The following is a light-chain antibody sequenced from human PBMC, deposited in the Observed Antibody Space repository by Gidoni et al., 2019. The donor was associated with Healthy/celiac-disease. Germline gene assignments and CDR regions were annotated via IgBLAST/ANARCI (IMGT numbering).Light chain of an antibody. CDR3: QAWDSSTVV. J-gene: IGLJ2*01. CDR1: NLGDKY. Sequence: SYELTQPPSVSVSPGQTASITCSGDNLGDKYACWYQQKPGQSPVLVIYQDSKRPSGIPERFSGSNSGNTATLTICGTQAMDEADYYCQAWDSSTVVFGGGTKLTVL. V-gene: IGLV3-1*01. CDR2: QDS.